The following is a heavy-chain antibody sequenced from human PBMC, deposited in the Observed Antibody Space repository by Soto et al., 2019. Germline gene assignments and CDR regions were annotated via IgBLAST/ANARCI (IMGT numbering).Heavy chain of an antibody. CDR2: IIPIFGTA. D-gene: IGHD3-22*01. Sequence: QVELVQSGAEVKKPGSSVKVSCQASEDTFRNYAISWVRQAPGQGLEWMGGIIPIFGTANYAQKFQGRVTITADTSANTVYLELSSLRSEDTAVYCYASTKYDSSAYYYWYLGLWGRGTLVTVSS. CDR3: ASTKYDSSAYYYWYLGL. J-gene: IGHJ2*01. V-gene: IGHV1-69*06. CDR1: EDTFRNYA.